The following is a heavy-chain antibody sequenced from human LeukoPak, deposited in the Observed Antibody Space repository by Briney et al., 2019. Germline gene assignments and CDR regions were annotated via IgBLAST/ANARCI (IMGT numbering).Heavy chain of an antibody. Sequence: PGGSLRLSCAASGFIFTDYAMNWVRQAPGKGLEWVSSISSSGGTTNYADSVKGRFTISRDNSKDTLWLQMNSLRAEDTAAYYCAKVRSSNYYYYYGMDVWGQGTTVTVSS. CDR1: GFIFTDYA. J-gene: IGHJ6*02. D-gene: IGHD6-13*01. CDR2: ISSSGGTT. V-gene: IGHV3-23*01. CDR3: AKVRSSNYYYYYGMDV.